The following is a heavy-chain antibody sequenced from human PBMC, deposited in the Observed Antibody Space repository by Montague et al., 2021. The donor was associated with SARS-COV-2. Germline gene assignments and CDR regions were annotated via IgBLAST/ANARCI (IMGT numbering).Heavy chain of an antibody. J-gene: IGHJ3*02. CDR3: AKVAGSHDTFDI. D-gene: IGHD6-19*01. CDR2: IYHSGST. V-gene: IGHV4-38-2*02. CDR1: GYSISTGYY. Sequence: SETLSLTCTVSGYSISTGYYWSWIRQPPGKGLEWIGTIYHSGSTYFNPSLKSRVTISADTSKNQFSLNLSSVTAADTAVYYCAKVAGSHDTFDIWGRGTMVTVSS.